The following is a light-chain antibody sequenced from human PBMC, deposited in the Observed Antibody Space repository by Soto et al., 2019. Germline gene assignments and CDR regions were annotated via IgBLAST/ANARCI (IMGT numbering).Light chain of an antibody. J-gene: IGKJ4*01. CDR2: DAS. CDR3: QQHKSYPVT. Sequence: DIQMTQSPSSLSASVGDRVTTTCRASQNIDIWLSWYQQKPGKAPSLLIYDASNLKSGVPSRFSGSGSGTEFTLTISSLQPDDSGSYYCQQHKSYPVTFGGGTKVDIK. CDR1: QNIDIW. V-gene: IGKV1-5*01.